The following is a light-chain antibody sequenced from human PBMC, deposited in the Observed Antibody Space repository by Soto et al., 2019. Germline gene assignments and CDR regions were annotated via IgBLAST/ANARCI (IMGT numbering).Light chain of an antibody. CDR2: KAS. Sequence: DIQMTQSPSTLSASVGDRVTITCRASQTIDSWLAWYQQRPGKPPNLLIYKASTLASGVPSRFSGCGSGTEFTLTINSLQPDDFATYYCQQYHIYSGTFGQGTKVEIK. J-gene: IGKJ1*01. CDR1: QTIDSW. V-gene: IGKV1-5*03. CDR3: QQYHIYSGT.